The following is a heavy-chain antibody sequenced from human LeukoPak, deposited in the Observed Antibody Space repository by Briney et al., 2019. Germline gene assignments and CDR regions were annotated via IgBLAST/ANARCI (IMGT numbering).Heavy chain of an antibody. CDR1: GGTFSSYA. V-gene: IGHV1-69*05. CDR3: AREGWNYDFDY. J-gene: IGHJ4*02. CDR2: IIPIFGTA. Sequence: SVQVSCQASGGTFSSYAISWVRQAPGQGLEWMGGIIPIFGTANYAQKFQGRVTITTDESTSTAYMELSSLRSEDTAVYYCAREGWNYDFDYWGQGTLVTVSS. D-gene: IGHD1-7*01.